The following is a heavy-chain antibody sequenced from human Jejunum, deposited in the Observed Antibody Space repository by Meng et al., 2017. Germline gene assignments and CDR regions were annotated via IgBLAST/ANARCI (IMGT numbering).Heavy chain of an antibody. CDR1: GYTFTGYY. D-gene: IGHD4-17*01. V-gene: IGHV1-2*06. CDR3: ARGKTTVTDY. Sequence: ASVKVSCKASGYTFTGYYIHWVRQAPGQGLEWMGRINPNSGDTNYAQKFQARVTMTRDTSTNTAYMELNRLSSDDTAVYYCARGKTTVTDYWGQGTLVTVSS. CDR2: INPNSGDT. J-gene: IGHJ4*02.